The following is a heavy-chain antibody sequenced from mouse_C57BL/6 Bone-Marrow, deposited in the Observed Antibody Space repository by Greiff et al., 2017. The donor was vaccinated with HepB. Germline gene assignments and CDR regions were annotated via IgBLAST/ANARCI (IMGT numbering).Heavy chain of an antibody. CDR2: IDPSDSET. CDR1: GYTFTSYW. V-gene: IGHV1-52*01. Sequence: QVQLQQPGAELVRPGSSVKLSCKASGYTFTSYWMHWVKQRPIQGLEWIGNIDPSDSETHYNQKFKDKATLTVDKSSSTAYMPLSSLTSEDSAVYYCARYETGYFDYWGQGTTLTVSS. CDR3: ARYETGYFDY. J-gene: IGHJ2*01. D-gene: IGHD4-1*01.